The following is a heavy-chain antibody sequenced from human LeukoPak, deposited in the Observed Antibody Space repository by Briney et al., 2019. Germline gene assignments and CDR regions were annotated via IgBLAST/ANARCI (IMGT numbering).Heavy chain of an antibody. V-gene: IGHV1-8*01. Sequence: ASVKVSCKASGYTFTSYDINWVRQATGQGLEWMGWMNPNSGNTGYAQKFQGRVTMTTDTSTSTAYMELRSLRSDDTAVYYCARGDSSGYYPFDYWGQGTLVTVSS. D-gene: IGHD3-22*01. CDR2: MNPNSGNT. J-gene: IGHJ4*02. CDR3: ARGDSSGYYPFDY. CDR1: GYTFTSYD.